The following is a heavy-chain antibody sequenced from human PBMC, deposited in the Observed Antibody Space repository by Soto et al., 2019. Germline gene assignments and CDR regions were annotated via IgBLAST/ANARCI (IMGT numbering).Heavy chain of an antibody. J-gene: IGHJ3*02. CDR1: GGSISSSSYY. V-gene: IGHV4-39*01. CDR2: TYYSGTT. Sequence: SETLSLTCTVSGGSISSSSYYWGWIRQPPGKGLEWIGSTYYSGTTYYNPALKSRVTISVDTPKKQLSLKLSPLTAADTVVDYCARQRSYCSPRGCAIDMRGKGTMVTVS. CDR3: ARQRSYCSPRGCAIDM. D-gene: IGHD3-10*01.